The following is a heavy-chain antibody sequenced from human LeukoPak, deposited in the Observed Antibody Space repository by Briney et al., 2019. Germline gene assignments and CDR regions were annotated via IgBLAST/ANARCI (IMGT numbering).Heavy chain of an antibody. CDR3: ARSSSWYTPLDY. Sequence: SETLSLTCTVSGGSISSSSYYWGWIRQPPGKGLEWIGSIYYSGSTYYNPSLKSRVTISVDTSKNQFSLKLSSVTAADTAVYYCARSSSWYTPLDYWGQGTLVTVSS. J-gene: IGHJ4*02. CDR1: GGSISSSSYY. D-gene: IGHD6-13*01. V-gene: IGHV4-39*01. CDR2: IYYSGST.